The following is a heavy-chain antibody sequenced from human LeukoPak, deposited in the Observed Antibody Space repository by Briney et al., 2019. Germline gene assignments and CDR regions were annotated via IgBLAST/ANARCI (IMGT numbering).Heavy chain of an antibody. CDR1: GFTFDDYA. D-gene: IGHD5-24*01. CDR3: AKDGEMATPYYYYYGMDV. CDR2: ISGDGGST. Sequence: PGGSLRLSCAASGFTFDDYAMQWVRHAPGKGLEWVSLISGDGGSTYYADSVKGRFTISRDNSKNSLYLQMNSLRTEDTALYYCAKDGEMATPYYYYYGMDVWGQGTTVTVSS. J-gene: IGHJ6*02. V-gene: IGHV3-43*02.